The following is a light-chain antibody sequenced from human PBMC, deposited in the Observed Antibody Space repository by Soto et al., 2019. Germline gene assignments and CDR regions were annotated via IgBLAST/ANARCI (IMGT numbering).Light chain of an antibody. CDR1: QSISRW. J-gene: IGKJ1*01. Sequence: DIQMTQSPSTLSASIGDRVTITCRASQSISRWLAWYQQKSGTAPKLLIYKASSLESGVPSRFSGSGSGTEFTLTISSLQPENFATYYCQQYNSSSPETFSHGTKVDIK. V-gene: IGKV1-5*03. CDR2: KAS. CDR3: QQYNSSSPET.